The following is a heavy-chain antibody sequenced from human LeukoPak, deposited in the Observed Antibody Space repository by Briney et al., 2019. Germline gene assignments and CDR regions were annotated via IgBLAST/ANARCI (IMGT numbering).Heavy chain of an antibody. CDR2: INHSGST. CDR1: GGSISSSSYY. CDR3: ARVSYYDSSGYYHVLYFDY. V-gene: IGHV4-39*07. D-gene: IGHD3-22*01. Sequence: SETLSLTCTVSGGSISSSSYYWGWIRQPPGKGLEWIGEINHSGSTNYNPSLKSRVTISVDTSKNQFSLKLSSVTAADTAVYYCARVSYYDSSGYYHVLYFDYWGQGTLVTVSS. J-gene: IGHJ4*02.